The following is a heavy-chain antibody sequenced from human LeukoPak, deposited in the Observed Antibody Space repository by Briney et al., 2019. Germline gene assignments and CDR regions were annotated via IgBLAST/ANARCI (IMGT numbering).Heavy chain of an antibody. CDR3: ARDGCGGSCFHYYYYYMDV. V-gene: IGHV4-61*02. J-gene: IGHJ6*03. CDR2: NSTVGIT. CDR1: SGSISSSNYY. D-gene: IGHD2-15*01. Sequence: SETLSVTCTVSSGSISSSNYYWSWIRQPAGGGLEWIGRNSTVGITNYNPSLISRVTISIDTSKNQFSLKLSSVTAADTAVYYCARDGCGGSCFHYYYYYMDVWGKGTTVTISS.